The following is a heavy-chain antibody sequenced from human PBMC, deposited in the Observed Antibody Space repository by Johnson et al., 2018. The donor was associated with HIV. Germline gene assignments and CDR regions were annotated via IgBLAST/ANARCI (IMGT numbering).Heavy chain of an antibody. CDR1: GFTFSDAW. J-gene: IGHJ3*02. CDR2: IKSKTDGGTT. V-gene: IGHV3-15*01. Sequence: VQLVESGGGLVKPGGSLRLSCAASGFTFSDAWMSWVRQAPGKGLEWVGRIKSKTDGGTTDYAAPVKGRFTISRDDSKNTLYLQMNSLRAEDTAVYYCATGVVVTAMNDAFDIWGQGTMVTVSS. CDR3: ATGVVVTAMNDAFDI. D-gene: IGHD2-21*02.